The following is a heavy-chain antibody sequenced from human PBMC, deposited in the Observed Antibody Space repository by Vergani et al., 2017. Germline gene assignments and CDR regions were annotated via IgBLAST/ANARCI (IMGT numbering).Heavy chain of an antibody. D-gene: IGHD6-13*01. CDR3: AHRPPYSSSWYPWFDP. Sequence: QITLKESGPTLVKPTQTLTLTCTFSGFSLSTSGVGVGWIRQPPGKALEWLALIYWNDDKRYSPSLKSRLTTTKDTSKNQVVLTMTNMDPVDTATYYCAHRPPYSSSWYPWFDPWGQGTLVTVSS. J-gene: IGHJ5*02. V-gene: IGHV2-5*01. CDR1: GFSLSTSGVG. CDR2: IYWNDDK.